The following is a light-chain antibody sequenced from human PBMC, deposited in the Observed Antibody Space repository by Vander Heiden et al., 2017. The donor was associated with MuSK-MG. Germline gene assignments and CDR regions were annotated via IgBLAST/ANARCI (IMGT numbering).Light chain of an antibody. V-gene: IGLV2-14*03. CDR2: DVR. Sequence: SALTQPASVSESPGQSITISCTGTSSDVGNHNYVSWYQQHPGKAPKLMIYDVRSRPAGVSDRFSGSKSGNTASLTISGLQAEDEADYYCSSYTTSNTQVFGTGTRVTVL. J-gene: IGLJ1*01. CDR1: SSDVGNHNY. CDR3: SSYTTSNTQV.